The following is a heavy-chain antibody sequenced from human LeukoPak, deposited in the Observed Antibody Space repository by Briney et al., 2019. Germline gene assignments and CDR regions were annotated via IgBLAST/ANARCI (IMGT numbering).Heavy chain of an antibody. CDR2: ISSSGSTI. V-gene: IGHV3-48*03. J-gene: IGHJ4*02. CDR1: GFTFSSYE. CDR3: ARGGPYLGAAAGTIFDY. Sequence: PGGSLRLSCAASGFTFSSYEMNWVRRAPGKGLEWVSYISSSGSTIYYADSVKGRFTISRDNGKNSLYLQMNSLRAEDTAVYYCARGGPYLGAAAGTIFDYWGQGTLVTVSS. D-gene: IGHD6-13*01.